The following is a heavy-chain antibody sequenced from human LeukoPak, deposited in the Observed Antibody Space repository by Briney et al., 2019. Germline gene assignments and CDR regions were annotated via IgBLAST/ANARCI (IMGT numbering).Heavy chain of an antibody. Sequence: SETLSLTCTVSGGSISSSSYYWGWIRQPPGKGLEWIGSTYYSGSTYYNPSLKSRVTISVDTSKNQFSLKLSSLTAADTAVYYCARLRRSRLAEFDYWGQGTLVTVSS. D-gene: IGHD3-3*02. CDR2: TYYSGST. CDR3: ARLRRSRLAEFDY. J-gene: IGHJ4*02. V-gene: IGHV4-39*07. CDR1: GGSISSSSYY.